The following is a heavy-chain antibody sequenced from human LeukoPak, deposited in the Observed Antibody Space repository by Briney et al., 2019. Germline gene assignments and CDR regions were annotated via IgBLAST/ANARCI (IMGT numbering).Heavy chain of an antibody. CDR1: GGSPRGYY. D-gene: IGHD1-1*01. CDR2: INHSGST. CDR3: ARQGTAHYAYFDY. J-gene: IGHJ4*02. V-gene: IGHV4-34*01. Sequence: PPETLSLTSAVSGGSPRGYYWRSIPAPPRKGGEWTGEINHSGSTNYNPSLKSRVTISVDTSKNQFSLKLSSVTAADTAVYYCARQGTAHYAYFDYWGQGTLVTVSA.